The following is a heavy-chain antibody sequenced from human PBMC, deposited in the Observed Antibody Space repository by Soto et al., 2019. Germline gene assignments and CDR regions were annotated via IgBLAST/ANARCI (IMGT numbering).Heavy chain of an antibody. V-gene: IGHV4-31*03. CDR3: ARWEWELHQGAFDI. Sequence: PSETLSLTCTVSGGSISSGGYYWSWIRQHPGKGLEWIGYIYYSGSTYYNPSLKSRVTISVDTSKNQFSLKLSSVTAADAAVYYCARWEWELHQGAFDIWGQGTMVTVSS. D-gene: IGHD1-26*01. CDR1: GGSISSGGYY. CDR2: IYYSGST. J-gene: IGHJ3*02.